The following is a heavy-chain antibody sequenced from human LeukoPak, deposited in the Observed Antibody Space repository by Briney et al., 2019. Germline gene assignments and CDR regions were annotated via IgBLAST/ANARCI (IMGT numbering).Heavy chain of an antibody. J-gene: IGHJ4*02. CDR2: ISGSGGST. CDR3: AKDRSYYESSGYYPDH. D-gene: IGHD3-22*01. CDR1: GFTFSNYA. V-gene: IGHV3-23*01. Sequence: GGSLRLSCAASGFTFSNYAMSWVRQAPGKGLEWVSVISGSGGSTYYADSVKGRFTISRDNSKNTLYLQMNSLRVEDTALYYCAKDRSYYESSGYYPDHWGQGTLVTVSS.